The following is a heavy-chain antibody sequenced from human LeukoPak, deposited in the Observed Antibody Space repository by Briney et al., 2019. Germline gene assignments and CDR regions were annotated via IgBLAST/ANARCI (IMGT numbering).Heavy chain of an antibody. CDR2: ISSSSSYI. Sequence: GGSLGLSCAASGFTFSSYSMNWVRQAPGKGLEWVSSISSSSSYIYYADSVKGRFTISRDNAKNSLYLQMNSLRAEDTAVYYCARGRVDGYDSDYWGQGTLVTVSS. V-gene: IGHV3-21*01. D-gene: IGHD5-12*01. CDR3: ARGRVDGYDSDY. CDR1: GFTFSSYS. J-gene: IGHJ4*02.